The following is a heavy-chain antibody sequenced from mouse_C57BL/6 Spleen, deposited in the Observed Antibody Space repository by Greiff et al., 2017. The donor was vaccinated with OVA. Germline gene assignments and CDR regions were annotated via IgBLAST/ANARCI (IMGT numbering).Heavy chain of an antibody. CDR2: ITPNNGGT. CDR3: AREGGNYYAMDY. CDR1: GYTFTDYN. J-gene: IGHJ4*01. V-gene: IGHV1-18*01. Sequence: EVQLQQSGPELVKPGASVKIPCKASGYTFTDYNMDWVKQSHGKSLEWIGDITPNNGGTIYNQKFKGKATLTVDKSSSTAYMELRSLTSEDTAVYYCAREGGNYYAMDYWGQGTSVTVSS.